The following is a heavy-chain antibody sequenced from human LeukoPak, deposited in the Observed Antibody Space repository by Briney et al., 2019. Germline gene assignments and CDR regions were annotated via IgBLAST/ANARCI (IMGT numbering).Heavy chain of an antibody. CDR3: ARDNGQLRFLEWFRMAWFDP. J-gene: IGHJ5*02. CDR1: GGTFSSYA. D-gene: IGHD3-3*01. CDR2: IIPIFGTA. V-gene: IGHV1-69*13. Sequence: SVKVSCKASGGTFSSYAISWVRQAPGQGLEWMGGIIPIFGTANYAQKFQGRVTITADESTSTAYMELSSLRSEDTAVYYCARDNGQLRFLEWFRMAWFDPWGQGTLVTVSS.